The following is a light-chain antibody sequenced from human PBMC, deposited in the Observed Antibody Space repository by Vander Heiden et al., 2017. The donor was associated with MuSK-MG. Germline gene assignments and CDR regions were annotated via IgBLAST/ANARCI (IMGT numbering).Light chain of an antibody. J-gene: IGLJ2*01. CDR2: GNS. Sequence: QSVLTQPPSVPGAPGQRVTISCTGSRPNIGAGYDVHWYQQLPGTAPKVISYGNSNRPSGVPDRFSGSKSGTAAPLAITGLQAEDVADYYCQSYDSSLSVVFGGGTKLTVL. CDR1: RPNIGAGYD. V-gene: IGLV1-40*01. CDR3: QSYDSSLSVV.